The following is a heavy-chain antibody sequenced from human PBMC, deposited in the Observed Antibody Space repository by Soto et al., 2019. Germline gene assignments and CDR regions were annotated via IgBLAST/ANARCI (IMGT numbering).Heavy chain of an antibody. Sequence: SETLSLTCTVSGGSIRSGDYYWSWIRQPPGKGLEWIGYIYYSGSTYYNPSLKSRVTISVDTSKNQFSLKLSSVTAADTAVYYCARDSMVRGVSTYYYYGMDVWGQGTTVTVSS. CDR1: GGSIRSGDYY. D-gene: IGHD3-10*01. CDR3: ARDSMVRGVSTYYYYGMDV. CDR2: IYYSGST. J-gene: IGHJ6*02. V-gene: IGHV4-30-4*01.